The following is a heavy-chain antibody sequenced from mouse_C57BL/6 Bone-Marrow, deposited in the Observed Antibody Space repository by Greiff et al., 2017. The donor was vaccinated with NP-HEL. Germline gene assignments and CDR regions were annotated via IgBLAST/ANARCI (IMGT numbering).Heavy chain of an antibody. CDR2: IWTGGGT. V-gene: IGHV2-9-1*01. CDR1: GFSLTSYA. D-gene: IGHD1-1*01. J-gene: IGHJ4*01. Sequence: VQRVESGPGLVAPSQSLSITCTVSGFSLTSYAISWVRQPPGKGLEWLGVIWTGGGTNYNSALKSRLSISKDNSKSQVFLKMNSLQTDDTARYYCARNSPYYYGSMDYWGQGTSVTVSS. CDR3: ARNSPYYYGSMDY.